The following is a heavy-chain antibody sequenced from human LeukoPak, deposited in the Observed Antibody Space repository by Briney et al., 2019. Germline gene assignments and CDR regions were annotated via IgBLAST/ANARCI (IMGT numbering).Heavy chain of an antibody. CDR1: GGSFSGYY. CDR3: ARAYSPVWNGSHSLFDP. Sequence: SETLSLTCAVYGGSFSGYYWSWIRQPPGKGLEWIGEINHSGSTSYNPSLKSRHTISEDTSKNQFSLKLNSVTAADTAIYYCARAYSPVWNGSHSLFDPWGQGTLVTVSS. D-gene: IGHD1-26*01. V-gene: IGHV4-34*01. CDR2: INHSGST. J-gene: IGHJ5*02.